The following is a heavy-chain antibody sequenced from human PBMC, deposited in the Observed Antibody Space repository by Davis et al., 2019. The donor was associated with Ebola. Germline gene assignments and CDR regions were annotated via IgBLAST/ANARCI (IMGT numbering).Heavy chain of an antibody. V-gene: IGHV1-2*06. Sequence: ASVKVSCKASGYTFTGYYMHWVRQAPGQGLEWMGRINPNSGGTNYAQKCQGRVTMTRDTSISTAYMELSRLRSDDTAVYYCARGLYSSSWIGGWFDPWGQGTLVTVSS. D-gene: IGHD6-13*01. CDR2: INPNSGGT. J-gene: IGHJ5*02. CDR1: GYTFTGYY. CDR3: ARGLYSSSWIGGWFDP.